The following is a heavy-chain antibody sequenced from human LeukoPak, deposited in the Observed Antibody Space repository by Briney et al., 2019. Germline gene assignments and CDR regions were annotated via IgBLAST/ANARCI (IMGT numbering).Heavy chain of an antibody. J-gene: IGHJ4*02. Sequence: SETLSLTCAVYGGSFSGYYWSWIRQPPGKGLEWIGEINHSGSTNYNPSLKSRVTISVDTSKNQFSLKLSSVTGADTAVYYCASGYCSSTSCYAFDYWGQGTLVTVSS. CDR2: INHSGST. CDR3: ASGYCSSTSCYAFDY. V-gene: IGHV4-34*01. CDR1: GGSFSGYY. D-gene: IGHD2-2*01.